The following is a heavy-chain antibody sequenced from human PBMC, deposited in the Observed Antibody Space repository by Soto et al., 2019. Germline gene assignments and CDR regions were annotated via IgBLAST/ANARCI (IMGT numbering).Heavy chain of an antibody. D-gene: IGHD3-3*01. V-gene: IGHV3-23*01. CDR3: AALWSGFYRSDY. J-gene: IGHJ4*02. CDR2: LSRSGDST. Sequence: LRLSCAASGFTFTNYGMTWVRQAPGKGLEWVAGLSRSGDSTYYADSVKGRFTISRDTSKTTLYLQMDSLRAEDTAVYFCAALWSGFYRSDYWGQGTMVTVSS. CDR1: GFTFTNYG.